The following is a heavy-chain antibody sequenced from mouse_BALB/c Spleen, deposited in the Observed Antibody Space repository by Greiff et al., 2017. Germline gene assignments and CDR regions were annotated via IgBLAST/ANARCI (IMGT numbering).Heavy chain of an antibody. V-gene: IGHV5-6-5*01. CDR2: ISSGGST. CDR3: ARRGGNYAMDY. CDR1: GFTFSSYA. Sequence: EVKLQESGGGLVKPGGSLQLSCAASGFTFSSYAMSWVRQTPEKRLEWVASISSGGSTYYPASVKGRFTISRDNARNILYLQMSSLRSEDTAMYYCARRGGNYAMDYWGQGTSVTVSS. J-gene: IGHJ4*01. D-gene: IGHD2-14*01.